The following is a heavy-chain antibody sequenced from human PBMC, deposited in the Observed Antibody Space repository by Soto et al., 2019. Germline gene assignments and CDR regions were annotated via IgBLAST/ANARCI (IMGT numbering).Heavy chain of an antibody. J-gene: IGHJ6*01. D-gene: IGHD6-13*01. CDR2: ISGDSVNT. Sequence: ASVKVSCKAAGYNFTTYGISWVRQAPGQGLEWMGWISGDSVNTKSAPKLQDRITMTTDTSAGTAYMELRSLRSDDTAVYFCARQGKQQEQDTYHYFYGMDIRGQGTTVNVSS. V-gene: IGHV1-18*01. CDR1: GYNFTTYG. CDR3: ARQGKQQEQDTYHYFYGMDI.